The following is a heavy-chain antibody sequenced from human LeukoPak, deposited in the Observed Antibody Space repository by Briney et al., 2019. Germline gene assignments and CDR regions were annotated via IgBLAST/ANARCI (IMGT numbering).Heavy chain of an antibody. CDR1: GGSISRYY. V-gene: IGHV4-59*08. CDR3: ARRDSSGWEFDY. Sequence: SETLSLTCTVSGGSISRYYWSWLRQPTGKGLEWIGYIYYSGSTNYNPSLKSRVTISVDTSKNQFSLKLSSVTAADTAVYYCARRDSSGWEFDYWGQGTLVTVSS. CDR2: IYYSGST. J-gene: IGHJ4*02. D-gene: IGHD6-19*01.